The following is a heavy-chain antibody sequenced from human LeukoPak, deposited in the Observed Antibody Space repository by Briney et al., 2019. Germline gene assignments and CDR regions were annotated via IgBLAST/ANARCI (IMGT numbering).Heavy chain of an antibody. Sequence: GGSLRLSCAASGFTIATTAMNWVRQVPGKGLEWVSSINSASSHIYYAASVRGRFTISRDNAMNSVFLQMHSLGAEDTAVYYCARDPDYYVRMGYFDYWGQGILVTVSS. D-gene: IGHD3-16*01. V-gene: IGHV3-21*01. J-gene: IGHJ4*02. CDR3: ARDPDYYVRMGYFDY. CDR2: INSASSHI. CDR1: GFTIATTA.